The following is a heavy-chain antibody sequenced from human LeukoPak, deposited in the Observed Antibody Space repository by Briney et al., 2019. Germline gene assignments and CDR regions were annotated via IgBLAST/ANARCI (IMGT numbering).Heavy chain of an antibody. Sequence: GGSLRLSCAASGFTFSSYWMTWVRQAPGKGLEWVANIKQDGSEKYYVDSVKGRFTISRDNVKNSLYLQMNSLRAEDTAVYYCVRVSRSNWVFDSWGQGTLVTVS. D-gene: IGHD1-1*01. CDR1: GFTFSSYW. V-gene: IGHV3-7*03. CDR2: IKQDGSEK. CDR3: VRVSRSNWVFDS. J-gene: IGHJ5*01.